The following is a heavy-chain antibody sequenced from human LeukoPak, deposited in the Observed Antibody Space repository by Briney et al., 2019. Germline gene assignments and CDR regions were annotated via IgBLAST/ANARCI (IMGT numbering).Heavy chain of an antibody. CDR2: IYHSGST. J-gene: IGHJ5*02. D-gene: IGHD6-13*01. V-gene: IGHV4-59*12. Sequence: SETLSLTCTVSGGSISSYYWSWIRQPPGKGLEWIGEIYHSGSTNYNPSLKSRVTISVDKSKNQFSLKLSSVTAADTAVYYCARVGRSTWYVPSWGQGTLVTVSS. CDR3: ARVGRSTWYVPS. CDR1: GGSISSYY.